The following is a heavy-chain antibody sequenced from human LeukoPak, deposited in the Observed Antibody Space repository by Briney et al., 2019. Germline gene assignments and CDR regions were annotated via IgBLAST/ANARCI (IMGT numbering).Heavy chain of an antibody. CDR1: GYTFTSYG. CDR3: ARDLITMVRGVPSLDC. D-gene: IGHD3-10*01. J-gene: IGHJ4*02. Sequence: ASVKVSCKASGYTFTSYGISWVRQAPGQGLEWMGWISAYNGNTNYAQKLQGRVTMTTDTSTSTAYMELRSLRSEDTAVYYCARDLITMVRGVPSLDCWGQGTLVTVSS. V-gene: IGHV1-18*01. CDR2: ISAYNGNT.